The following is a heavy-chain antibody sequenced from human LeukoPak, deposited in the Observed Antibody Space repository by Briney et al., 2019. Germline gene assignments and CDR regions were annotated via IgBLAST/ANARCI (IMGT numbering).Heavy chain of an antibody. J-gene: IGHJ6*03. CDR3: ARYVTCSGTSCCKYYYYYMDV. V-gene: IGHV4-39*07. D-gene: IGHD2-15*01. CDR1: GGSISSSSYY. Sequence: PSETLSLTCTVSGGSISSSSYYWGWIRQPPGKGLEWIGSIYYSGSTYYNPSLESRVTISVDTSKNQFSLKLSSVTAADTAVYYCARYVTCSGTSCCKYYYYYMDVWGKGTTVTVSS. CDR2: IYYSGST.